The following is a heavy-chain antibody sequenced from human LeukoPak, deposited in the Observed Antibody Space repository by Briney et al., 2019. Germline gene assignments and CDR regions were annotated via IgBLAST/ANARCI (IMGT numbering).Heavy chain of an antibody. CDR1: GFTFSSYA. J-gene: IGHJ5*02. V-gene: IGHV3-30*01. CDR2: ISYDGSNK. D-gene: IGHD6-13*01. Sequence: GRSLRLSCAASGFTFSSYAMHWVRQAPDKGLEWVAVISYDGSNKYYADSVKGRFTISRDDSKKTLYLQMNSLRAEDTAVYYCAREGQPYNWFDPWGQGTLVTVSS. CDR3: AREGQPYNWFDP.